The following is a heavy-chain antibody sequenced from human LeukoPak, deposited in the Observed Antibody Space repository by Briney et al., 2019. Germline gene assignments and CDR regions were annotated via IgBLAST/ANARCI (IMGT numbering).Heavy chain of an antibody. CDR3: AWAGYSSSWSPAPREAAFDI. V-gene: IGHV1-18*01. CDR1: GYTFTSYG. Sequence: ASVKVSCKASGYTFTSYGISWVRQAPGQGLEWMGWISAYNGNTNYAQKLQGRVTMTTDTSTSTAYMELRSLRSDDTAVYYCAWAGYSSSWSPAPREAAFDIWGQGTMVTVSS. J-gene: IGHJ3*02. D-gene: IGHD6-13*01. CDR2: ISAYNGNT.